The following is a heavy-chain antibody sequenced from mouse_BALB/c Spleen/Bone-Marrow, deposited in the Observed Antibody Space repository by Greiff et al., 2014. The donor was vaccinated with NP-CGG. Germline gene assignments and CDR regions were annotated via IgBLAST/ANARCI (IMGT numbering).Heavy chain of an antibody. CDR1: GFNIKDTF. V-gene: IGHV14-3*02. CDR2: IDPANGNT. J-gene: IGHJ3*01. Sequence: VQLQQPGADLVKPGASVKLSCTTSGFNIKDTFMHWVKQRPEQGLEWIGRIDPANGNTKYDPKFQGKATITADTSSNTAYLQLSSLTSEDTAVYYCATYYYGSSWGFAYWGQGTLVTVSA. D-gene: IGHD1-1*01. CDR3: ATYYYGSSWGFAY.